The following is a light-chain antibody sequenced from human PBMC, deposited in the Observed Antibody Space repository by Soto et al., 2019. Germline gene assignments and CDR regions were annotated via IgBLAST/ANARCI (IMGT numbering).Light chain of an antibody. V-gene: IGKV1-5*03. Sequence: DIQMTQSPSTLSASVGDRVTMTCRASQSIRTWLAWYQQKPGKAPRLLVYQVSSLNSWVPSRFSGSGTETDFYLTLTRLQPEDTATYLVQQSRNYLWTFGQGDKVDVK. CDR3: QQSRNYLWT. J-gene: IGKJ1*01. CDR2: QVS. CDR1: QSIRTW.